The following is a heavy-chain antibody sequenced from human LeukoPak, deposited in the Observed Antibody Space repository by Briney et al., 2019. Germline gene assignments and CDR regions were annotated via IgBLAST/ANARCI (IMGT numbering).Heavy chain of an antibody. J-gene: IGHJ4*02. D-gene: IGHD5-18*01. V-gene: IGHV3-73*01. CDR3: ARADAAMVTQ. CDR1: GFTFSGSA. CDR2: IRSKVNSYAT. Sequence: GGSLKLSCAASGFTFSGSAMHWVRQASGKGLEWVGRIRSKVNSYATAYAASVKGRFTISRDDSKNTAYLQMNSLKTEDTAVYYCARADAAMVTQWGQGTLVTVSS.